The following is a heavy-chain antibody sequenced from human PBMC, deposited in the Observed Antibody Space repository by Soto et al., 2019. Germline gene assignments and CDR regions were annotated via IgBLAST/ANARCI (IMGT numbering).Heavy chain of an antibody. CDR2: ISGNGRGT. CDR1: GFSFSTYP. V-gene: IGHV3-23*01. Sequence: GGSLRLSCATSGFSFSTYPMSWVRQAPGKGLEWVTAISGNGRGTSYADSVKGRFTILRDNSKNTLYLQMNSLRAEDTAVYYCATAEVDYWGPGTLVTVSS. CDR3: ATAEVDY. J-gene: IGHJ4*02.